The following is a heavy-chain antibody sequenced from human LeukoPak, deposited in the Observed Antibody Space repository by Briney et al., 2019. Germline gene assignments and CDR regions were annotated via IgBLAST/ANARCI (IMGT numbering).Heavy chain of an antibody. CDR1: GFTFSSYW. Sequence: PGGSLRLSCAASGFTFSSYWMSWVRQAPGKGLEWVANIKQDGSEKYYVDSVKGRFTISRDNAKNSLYLQMNSLRAEDTAVYYCARAGYSSSWYGAIFDYWGQGTLVTVSS. J-gene: IGHJ4*02. CDR3: ARAGYSSSWYGAIFDY. CDR2: IKQDGSEK. D-gene: IGHD6-13*01. V-gene: IGHV3-7*01.